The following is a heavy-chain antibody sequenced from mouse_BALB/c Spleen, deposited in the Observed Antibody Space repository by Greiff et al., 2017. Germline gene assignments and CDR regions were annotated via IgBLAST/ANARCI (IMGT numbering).Heavy chain of an antibody. CDR3: ARDRYDYYAMDY. D-gene: IGHD1-1*01. V-gene: IGHV5-17*02. J-gene: IGHJ4*01. CDR1: GFTFSSFG. Sequence: DVMLVESGGGLVQPGGSRKLSCAASGFTFSSFGMHWVRQAPEKGLEWVAYISSGSSTIYYADTVKGRFTISRDNPKNTLFLQMTSLRSEDTAMYYCARDRYDYYAMDYWGQGTSVTVSS. CDR2: ISSGSSTI.